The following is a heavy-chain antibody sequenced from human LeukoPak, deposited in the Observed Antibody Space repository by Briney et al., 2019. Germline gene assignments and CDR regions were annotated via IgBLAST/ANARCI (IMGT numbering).Heavy chain of an antibody. CDR1: GFTLSSYA. V-gene: IGHV3-23*01. CDR2: ISESGGST. Sequence: GGSLRLSCAASGFTLSSYAMSWVRQAPGKGLEWVSTISESGGSTYYADSVKGRFTISRDNSKSTLYLQMNSLRAEDTAVFYCAKLGQEYGSGSYWAYYFDCWGQGTLVTVSS. D-gene: IGHD3-10*01. CDR3: AKLGQEYGSGSYWAYYFDC. J-gene: IGHJ4*02.